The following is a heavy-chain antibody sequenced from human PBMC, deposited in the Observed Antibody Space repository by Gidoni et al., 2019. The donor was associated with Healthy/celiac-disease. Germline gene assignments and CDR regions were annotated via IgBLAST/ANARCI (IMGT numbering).Heavy chain of an antibody. Sequence: QVQLQQWGAGLLKPSETLSLTCAVYGGSFSGYSWSCIRQPQGKGLEWIGEITHSGSTNHNPSLKSRVTISVDTSKNQFSLKLSSVTAADTAVYYCARVWGVRGVIIRPEFQDVWGKGTTVTVSS. V-gene: IGHV4-34*01. D-gene: IGHD3-10*01. CDR3: ARVWGVRGVIIRPEFQDV. CDR1: GGSFSGYS. CDR2: ITHSGST. J-gene: IGHJ6*04.